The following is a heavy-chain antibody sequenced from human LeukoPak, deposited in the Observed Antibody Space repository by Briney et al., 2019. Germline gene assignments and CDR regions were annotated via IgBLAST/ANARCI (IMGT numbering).Heavy chain of an antibody. V-gene: IGHV3-66*02. J-gene: IGHJ4*02. CDR3: ASVVPSDY. CDR1: GFTVSSNY. Sequence: GGSLRLSCAASGFTVSSNYMSWVRQAPGKGLEWVSVIYSGGSTYYADSVKGRFTTSRDNSKNTLYLQMNSLRAGDTAVYYCASVVPSDYWGQGTLVTVSS. CDR2: IYSGGST. D-gene: IGHD2-2*01.